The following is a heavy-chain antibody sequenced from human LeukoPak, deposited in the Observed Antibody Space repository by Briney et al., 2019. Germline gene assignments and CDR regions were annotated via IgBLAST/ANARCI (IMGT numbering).Heavy chain of an antibody. J-gene: IGHJ6*02. Sequence: GGSLRLSCAVSGFTFSSYWMSWVRQAPGKGLEWVANIKEDGTQKYYVDSVKGRFTISRDNAKNSLYLQMDSLRAEDTAVYYCVRVGRQHLFGMDVWGQGTTVTVSS. V-gene: IGHV3-7*01. D-gene: IGHD1-26*01. CDR2: IKEDGTQK. CDR1: GFTFSSYW. CDR3: VRVGRQHLFGMDV.